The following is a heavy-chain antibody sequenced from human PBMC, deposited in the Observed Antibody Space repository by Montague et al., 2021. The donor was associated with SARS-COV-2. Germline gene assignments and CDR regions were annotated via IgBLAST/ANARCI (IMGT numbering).Heavy chain of an antibody. CDR2: ISYDGSNK. Sequence: SLRLSCAASGFTFNNYAMHWVRQAPGKGLEWVAIISYDGSNKYRADSVKGRFAISRDNSKNTLYLQMNSLRAEDTAVYYCVRASLIKARIAVAGTTVYWGQGTLVTISS. CDR1: GFTFNNYA. V-gene: IGHV3-30*09. J-gene: IGHJ4*02. CDR3: VRASLIKARIAVAGTTVY. D-gene: IGHD6-19*01.